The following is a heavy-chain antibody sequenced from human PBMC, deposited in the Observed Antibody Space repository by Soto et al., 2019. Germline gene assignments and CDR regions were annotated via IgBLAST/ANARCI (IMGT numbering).Heavy chain of an antibody. CDR2: IYYSGST. Sequence: SETLSLPCTVSGGSISSSSYYWGWIRQPPGKGLEWIGSIYYSGSTYYNPSLKSRVTISVDTSKNQFSLKLSSVTAADTAVYYCAAGATVVTPNWFDPWGQGTLVTVSS. CDR1: GGSISSSSYY. J-gene: IGHJ5*02. V-gene: IGHV4-39*01. CDR3: AAGATVVTPNWFDP. D-gene: IGHD4-17*01.